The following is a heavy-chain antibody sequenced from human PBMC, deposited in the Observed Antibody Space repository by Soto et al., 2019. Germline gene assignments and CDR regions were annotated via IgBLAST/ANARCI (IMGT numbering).Heavy chain of an antibody. CDR3: AHRPPFWAAFVI. V-gene: IGHV2-5*01. CDR1: GFSLTTSGVG. D-gene: IGHD3-16*01. J-gene: IGHJ3*02. CDR2: IYWNDDK. Sequence: SGPTLVNPTQTLTLTCTFSGFSLTTSGVGVGWIRQPPGKALEWLALIYWNDDKRYSPSLKSRVIITKDTSKNQVVLTMANMDPVDTASYYCAHRPPFWAAFVIWGQGTMVTVSS.